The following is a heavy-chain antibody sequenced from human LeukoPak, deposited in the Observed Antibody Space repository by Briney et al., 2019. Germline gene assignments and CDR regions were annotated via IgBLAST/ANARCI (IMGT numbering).Heavy chain of an antibody. CDR2: IHPVDSDT. Sequence: LGESLKISCKASGYTFGTSWIAWVRQMPGKGLEWMGVIHPVDSDTKYSPSFQGQVTISTDRSVSSAYLHWSSLKASDTAMYYCARPTYYYHTSGPNYYMDVWGTGTTVTVSS. J-gene: IGHJ6*03. CDR1: GYTFGTSW. V-gene: IGHV5-51*01. CDR3: ARPTYYYHTSGPNYYMDV. D-gene: IGHD3-22*01.